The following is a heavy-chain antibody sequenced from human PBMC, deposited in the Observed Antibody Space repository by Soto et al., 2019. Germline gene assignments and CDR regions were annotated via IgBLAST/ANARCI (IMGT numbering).Heavy chain of an antibody. Sequence: SETLSLACAVSGASIGTSNWWSWVRQSPGKGLEWIGEIHDSGSTESNPSLKSRVTISLDKSKNQFSLNVSSVTAADTAVYYCARGGYDFWSGYHTYAFDIWGQGTMVTV. V-gene: IGHV4-4*02. CDR1: GASIGTSNW. CDR2: IHDSGST. CDR3: ARGGYDFWSGYHTYAFDI. J-gene: IGHJ3*02. D-gene: IGHD3-3*01.